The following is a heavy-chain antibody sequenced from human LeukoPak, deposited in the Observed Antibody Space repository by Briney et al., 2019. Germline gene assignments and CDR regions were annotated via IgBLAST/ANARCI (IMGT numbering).Heavy chain of an antibody. D-gene: IGHD2/OR15-2a*01. CDR2: IRSKANSYAT. Sequence: GGSLRLSCAASGFTFCRSAMHWVRQASGKGLEWVGRIRSKANSYATAYAASVKGRFTISRDDSKNTAYLQMNSLKTEDTAVYHCVDVKLDYWGQGTLITVSS. CDR1: GFTFCRSA. J-gene: IGHJ4*02. CDR3: VDVKLDY. V-gene: IGHV3-73*01.